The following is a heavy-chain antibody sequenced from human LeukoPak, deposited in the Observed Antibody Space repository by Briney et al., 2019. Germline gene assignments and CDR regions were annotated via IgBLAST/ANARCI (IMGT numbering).Heavy chain of an antibody. CDR2: IPYDGSNK. CDR3: AQGTGSYYGYFQP. V-gene: IGHV3-30*18. D-gene: IGHD1-26*01. CDR1: GFTFSSIY. Sequence: PGGALRPSCAASGFTFSSIYMSWVRQAPGKGLEWVAVIPYDGSNKYYADSVKGRFTISRDNSKNTLDLQMNSLRAEDTAVYYCAQGTGSYYGYFQPWGQGTLVTVSS. J-gene: IGHJ1*01.